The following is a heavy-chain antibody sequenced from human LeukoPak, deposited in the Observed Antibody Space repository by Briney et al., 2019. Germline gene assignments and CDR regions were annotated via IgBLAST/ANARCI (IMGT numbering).Heavy chain of an antibody. CDR3: ARGDLYSSSVDY. D-gene: IGHD6-6*01. J-gene: IGHJ4*02. V-gene: IGHV1-2*06. CDR1: GYTLTGYY. CDR2: INPNSGGT. Sequence: ASVKVSRKASGYTLTGYYMHWVRQAPGQGLEWMGRINPNSGGTNYAQKFQGRVTMTRDTSISTAYMELSRLRSDDTAVYYCARGDLYSSSVDYWGQGTLVTVSS.